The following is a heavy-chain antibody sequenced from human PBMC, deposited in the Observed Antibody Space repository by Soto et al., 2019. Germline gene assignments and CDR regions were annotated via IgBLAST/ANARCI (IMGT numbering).Heavy chain of an antibody. V-gene: IGHV3-73*02. Sequence: EVQLVESGGGLVQPGGSLKLSCAASGFTFSGSAMHWVRQASGKGLEWVGRIRSKADSYATAYAASVKGRFTISRADSKNTAYLQMSSLKTEDTAVYYCTSLTTFWGQGTLVTVSS. J-gene: IGHJ4*02. CDR3: TSLTTF. CDR2: IRSKADSYAT. CDR1: GFTFSGSA. D-gene: IGHD4-17*01.